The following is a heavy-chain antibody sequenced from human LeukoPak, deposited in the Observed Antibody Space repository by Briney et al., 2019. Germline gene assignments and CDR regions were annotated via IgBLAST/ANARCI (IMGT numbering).Heavy chain of an antibody. D-gene: IGHD6-13*01. J-gene: IGHJ4*02. CDR3: ARLGSSWAFDY. CDR1: GYSFTNYW. V-gene: IGHV5-51*01. Sequence: GESLKISCKGSGYSFTNYWIGWVRQMPGKGLEWMGIIYPADSRTRYSPSFQGQVTISADKSINTAYLQWSSLRASDTAMYYCARLGSSWAFDYWGQGTLVTVSS. CDR2: IYPADSRT.